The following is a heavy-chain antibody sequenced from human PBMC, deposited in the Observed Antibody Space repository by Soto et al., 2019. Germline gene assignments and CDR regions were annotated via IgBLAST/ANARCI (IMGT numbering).Heavy chain of an antibody. CDR2: ISRSSSTI. CDR3: ARDSTDDYGDYARDY. CDR1: GFTFSSYS. J-gene: IGHJ4*02. Sequence: GGSLRLSCAASGFTFSSYSMNWVRQAPGKGLEWVSYISRSSSTIYYADSVKGRFTISRDNAKNSLYLQMNSLRAEDTAVYYCARDSTDDYGDYARDYWGQGTLVTVSS. D-gene: IGHD4-17*01. V-gene: IGHV3-48*01.